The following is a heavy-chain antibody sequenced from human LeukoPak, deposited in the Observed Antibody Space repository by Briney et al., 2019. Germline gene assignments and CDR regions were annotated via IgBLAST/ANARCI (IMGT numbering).Heavy chain of an antibody. V-gene: IGHV3-11*04. CDR1: GFTFSDSY. CDR3: AREWPYYYDSSGYYSRLYYYYMDV. Sequence: GGSLRLSCAASGFTFSDSYMTWVRQAPGKGVEWVAYISGSGHDINYSDSVKGRFTISRDNAKNSLYLQMNSLRAEDTAVYYCAREWPYYYDSSGYYSRLYYYYMDVWGKGTTVTVSS. CDR2: ISGSGHDI. D-gene: IGHD3-22*01. J-gene: IGHJ6*03.